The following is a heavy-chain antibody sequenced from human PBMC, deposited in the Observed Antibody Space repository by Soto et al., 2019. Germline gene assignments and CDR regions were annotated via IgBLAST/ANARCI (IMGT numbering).Heavy chain of an antibody. CDR2: IGSGGST. D-gene: IGHD2-2*01. Sequence: GGSLRLSCAASGFTVSSNYMSWVRQAPGKGLEWVSVIGSGGSTYYADSVKGRFTISRDNSKNTLYLQMNSLRAEDTAVYYCAASDCSSTSCYQMSETNYAFDIWGQGTMVTVSS. CDR1: GFTVSSNY. J-gene: IGHJ3*02. V-gene: IGHV3-53*01. CDR3: AASDCSSTSCYQMSETNYAFDI.